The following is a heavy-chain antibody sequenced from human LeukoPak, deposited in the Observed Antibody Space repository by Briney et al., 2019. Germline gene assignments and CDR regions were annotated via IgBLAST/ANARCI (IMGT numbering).Heavy chain of an antibody. Sequence: GGSLRLSCAASGFTFSNAWMSWVRQAPGKGLEWVGRIKSKTDGGTTDYAAPVKGRFTISRDDSKNTLYLQMNSLKTEDTAVYYCTTDALFGFLEWLGAFDIWGQGTMVNVSS. CDR2: IKSKTDGGTT. CDR3: TTDALFGFLEWLGAFDI. D-gene: IGHD3-3*01. V-gene: IGHV3-15*01. J-gene: IGHJ3*02. CDR1: GFTFSNAW.